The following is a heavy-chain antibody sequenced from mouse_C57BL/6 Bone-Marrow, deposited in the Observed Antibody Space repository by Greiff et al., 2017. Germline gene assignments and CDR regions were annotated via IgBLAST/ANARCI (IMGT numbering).Heavy chain of an antibody. CDR2: IDPENGDT. J-gene: IGHJ1*03. V-gene: IGHV14-4*01. CDR3: TTGGSSYYWYFDV. CDR1: GFNIKDDY. Sequence: EVKLVESGAELVRPGASVKLSCTASGFNIKDDYMHWVKQRPEQGLEWIGWIDPENGDTEYASKFQGKATITADTSSNTAYLQLSSLTSEDTAVYYCTTGGSSYYWYFDVWGTGSTVTVSS. D-gene: IGHD1-1*01.